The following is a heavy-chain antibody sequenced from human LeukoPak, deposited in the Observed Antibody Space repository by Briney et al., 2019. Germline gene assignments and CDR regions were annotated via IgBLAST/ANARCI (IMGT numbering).Heavy chain of an antibody. D-gene: IGHD2-15*01. J-gene: IGHJ4*02. Sequence: GGSLRLSCAASGFTFSSYAMSWVRQAPGKGLEWVSAISGSGGSTHYADSVKGRFTISRDNSKNTLYLQMNSLKTEDTAVYYCTTVRRYCSGGSCYSNYWGQGTLVTVSS. CDR1: GFTFSSYA. V-gene: IGHV3-23*01. CDR3: TTVRRYCSGGSCYSNY. CDR2: ISGSGGST.